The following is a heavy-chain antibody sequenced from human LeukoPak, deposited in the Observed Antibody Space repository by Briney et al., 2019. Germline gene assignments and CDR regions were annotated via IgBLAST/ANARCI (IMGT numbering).Heavy chain of an antibody. CDR1: GDSISSSSYY. Sequence: PSETLSLTCTASGDSISSSSYYWGWIRQPPGEGLEWIGIIYYTGATYYNPSLKSRVTISVDTSKNQFSLKLSSVTAADTAVYYCARVAVAGRLLAYYFDYWGQGTLVTVSS. CDR3: ARVAVAGRLLAYYFDY. D-gene: IGHD6-19*01. V-gene: IGHV4-39*01. CDR2: IYYTGAT. J-gene: IGHJ4*02.